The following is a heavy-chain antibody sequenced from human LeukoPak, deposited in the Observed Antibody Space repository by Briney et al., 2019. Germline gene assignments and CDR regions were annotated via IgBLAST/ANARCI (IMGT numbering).Heavy chain of an antibody. D-gene: IGHD3-9*01. J-gene: IGHJ4*02. CDR2: INSDGSIT. CDR3: AKLRYFDWLLYGYFDY. CDR1: GFTFSSYE. Sequence: GGSLRLSCAASGFTFSSYEMNWVRQAPGKGLVWVSRINSDGSITSYADSVKGRFTISRDNSKNTLYLQMNSLRAEDTAVYYCAKLRYFDWLLYGYFDYWGQGTLVTVSS. V-gene: IGHV3-74*01.